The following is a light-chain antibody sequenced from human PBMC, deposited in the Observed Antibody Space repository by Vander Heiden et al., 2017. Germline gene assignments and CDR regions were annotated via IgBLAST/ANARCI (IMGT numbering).Light chain of an antibody. Sequence: EIVMTQSPATLSVSPGERATLSCRASQSVSSNLAWYQQKPGQAPRLLIYGASTRANGIPDRFSGSGSGTEFTLTISSLQSEDFAVYYWQKDNNLRTFGQGTKVEIK. J-gene: IGKJ1*01. CDR2: GAS. CDR1: QSVSSN. V-gene: IGKV3-15*01. CDR3: QKDNNLRT.